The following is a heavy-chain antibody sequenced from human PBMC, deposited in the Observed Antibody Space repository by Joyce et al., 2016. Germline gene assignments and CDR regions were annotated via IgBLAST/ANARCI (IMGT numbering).Heavy chain of an antibody. D-gene: IGHD2-21*02. Sequence: EVQLVESGGDLVQPGGSLRLSCAASGFTFSKYWMNWVRQAPGKGLEGVANINQDGSEKDYVGSVKGRFTISRDNAKRSLYLQLTSLRAEDTAVYYCAKNTAVTAIASPYDYWGQGTLVAVSS. J-gene: IGHJ4*02. CDR1: GFTFSKYW. CDR3: AKNTAVTAIASPYDY. CDR2: INQDGSEK. V-gene: IGHV3-7*01.